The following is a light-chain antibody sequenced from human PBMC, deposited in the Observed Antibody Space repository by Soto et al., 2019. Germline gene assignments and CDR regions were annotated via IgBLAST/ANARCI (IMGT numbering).Light chain of an antibody. V-gene: IGKV3-15*01. CDR2: GAS. CDR3: QQYNKGLT. J-gene: IGKJ4*01. Sequence: EIVMTQSPATLSVSPGERATLSSRASQSVSSNLAWYQQKPGQAPRLLIYGASTRATGIPARFSGSGSGTEFTLTISSLQFEDFAVYYCQQYNKGLTFGGGTKVEIK. CDR1: QSVSSN.